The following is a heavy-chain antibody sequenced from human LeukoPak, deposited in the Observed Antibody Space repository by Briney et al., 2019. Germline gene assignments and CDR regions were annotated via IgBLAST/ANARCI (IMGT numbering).Heavy chain of an antibody. Sequence: GGSLRLSCAASGFTFSSHWMTWVRQAPGKGLEWVSVISGSGGSTYYPDSVKGRFTISRDNSKNTLYLQMNSLRAEDTAVYYCARDVAYGDYYFDYWGQGTLVTVSS. CDR3: ARDVAYGDYYFDY. CDR1: GFTFSSHW. V-gene: IGHV3-23*01. D-gene: IGHD4-17*01. CDR2: ISGSGGST. J-gene: IGHJ4*02.